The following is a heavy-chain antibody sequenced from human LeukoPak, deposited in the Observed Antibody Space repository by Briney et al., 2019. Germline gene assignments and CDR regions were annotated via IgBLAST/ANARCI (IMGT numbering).Heavy chain of an antibody. CDR2: IYYSGAT. CDR1: GGSISNYY. D-gene: IGHD3-10*01. CDR3: ARFGITVVRGGKYYFDY. V-gene: IGHV4-59*08. J-gene: IGHJ4*02. Sequence: SETLSLTCTVSGGSISNYYWSWIRQPPGKGLEWIGRIYYSGATKYNPSLKSRITISVDTSKNQFSLILSSVTAADTAVYYCARFGITVVRGGKYYFDYWGQGTLVTVSS.